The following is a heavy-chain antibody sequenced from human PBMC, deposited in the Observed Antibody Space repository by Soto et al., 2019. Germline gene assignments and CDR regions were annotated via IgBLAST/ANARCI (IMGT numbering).Heavy chain of an antibody. CDR1: GFTFSNHA. CDR2: ISFSGENT. CDR3: GKGAAALLGD. D-gene: IGHD6-13*01. V-gene: IGHV3-23*01. Sequence: EVHLLESGGGLVQPGGSLRLSCAASGFTFSNHAMSWVRQTPGEGLEWVSGISFSGENTYYADSVRGRFTVSRDNSKSTLYLQMNSLGAEDTAIYYCGKGAAALLGDWGQGTLVTVSS. J-gene: IGHJ4*02.